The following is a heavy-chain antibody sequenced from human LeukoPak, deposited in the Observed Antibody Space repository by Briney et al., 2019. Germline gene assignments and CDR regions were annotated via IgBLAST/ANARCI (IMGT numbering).Heavy chain of an antibody. CDR1: GASISSHY. J-gene: IGHJ6*03. V-gene: IGHV4-59*11. Sequence: SETLSLTCAVSGASISSHYWSWTRHPPGKGLGWIGYTSGSISDNPSLKSRVAVSVDPSQNQVSLSLTSVTAADTAVYYCARVLAIFGLDTTDFYMDVWGKGTKVTVSS. CDR3: ARVLAIFGLDTTDFYMDV. CDR2: TSGSI. D-gene: IGHD3/OR15-3a*01.